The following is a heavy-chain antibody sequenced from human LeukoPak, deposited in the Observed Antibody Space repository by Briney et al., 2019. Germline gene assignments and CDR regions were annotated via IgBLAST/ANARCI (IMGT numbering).Heavy chain of an antibody. J-gene: IGHJ5*02. CDR1: GGTFSSYA. Sequence: GASVKVSCKASGGTFSSYAINWVRQAPGQGLEWMGGIIPLFGTPNYAQKFQGRVTIITDESTSTVYMELSSLRSEDTAVYYCARGGRRTSNRNTWFDPWGRGTLVTVYS. CDR3: ARGGRRTSNRNTWFDP. CDR2: IIPLFGTP. D-gene: IGHD4-11*01. V-gene: IGHV1-69*05.